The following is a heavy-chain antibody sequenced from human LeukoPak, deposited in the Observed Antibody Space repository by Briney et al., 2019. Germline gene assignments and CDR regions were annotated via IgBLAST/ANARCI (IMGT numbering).Heavy chain of an antibody. V-gene: IGHV3-53*04. D-gene: IGHD6-13*01. Sequence: GGSLRLSCAASGFTVSSNYMSWVRQAPGKGLEWVSVIYSGGSTYYADSVKGRFTISRHNSKNTLYLQMNSLRAEDTAVYYRASGPYSSSWNYFDYWGQGTLVTVSS. J-gene: IGHJ4*02. CDR3: ASGPYSSSWNYFDY. CDR1: GFTVSSNY. CDR2: IYSGGST.